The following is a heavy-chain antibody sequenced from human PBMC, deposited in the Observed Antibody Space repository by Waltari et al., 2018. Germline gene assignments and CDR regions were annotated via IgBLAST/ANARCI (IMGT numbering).Heavy chain of an antibody. CDR1: GGSISSYY. J-gene: IGHJ2*01. Sequence: QVQLQESGPGLVKPSETLSLTCTVSGGSISSYYWSWIRQPAGKGLEWIGAIYSSGRSIYNPSLKSRLTMSVGTSKNQCSLKVSSVTAACTAVCYCARDGSIAARRMHFDLWGRGTLVAVSS. D-gene: IGHD6-6*01. V-gene: IGHV4-4*07. CDR3: ARDGSIAARRMHFDL. CDR2: IYSSGRS.